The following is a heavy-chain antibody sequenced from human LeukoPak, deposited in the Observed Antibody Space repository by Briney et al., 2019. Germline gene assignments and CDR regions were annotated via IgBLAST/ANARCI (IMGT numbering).Heavy chain of an antibody. V-gene: IGHV3-33*01. CDR2: IWYDGSNK. Sequence: GRSLRLSCAASGFTFSSYGMHWVRQAPGKGLEWVAVIWYDGSNKYYADSVKGRFTISRDNSKNTLYLQMNSLRAEDTAVYYCARGPIAAAGDGYFDLWGRGTLVTVSS. D-gene: IGHD6-13*01. CDR3: ARGPIAAAGDGYFDL. J-gene: IGHJ2*01. CDR1: GFTFSSYG.